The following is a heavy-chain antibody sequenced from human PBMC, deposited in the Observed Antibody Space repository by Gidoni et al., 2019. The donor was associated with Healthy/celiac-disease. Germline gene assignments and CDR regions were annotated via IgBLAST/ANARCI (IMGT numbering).Heavy chain of an antibody. CDR3: ARVKYYYDSSGYDYYLDY. D-gene: IGHD3-22*01. CDR2: IYYSGSP. J-gene: IGHJ4*02. CDR1: GGHISRYY. Sequence: QVQLQESGPGLVKPSETLSLTCTVSGGHISRYYWSWIRQPPGKGLEWIGYIYYSGSPNYNPSLKRRVTISVDTSKNQFSRKLSAVTAADTAVYYCARVKYYYDSSGYDYYLDYWGQGTLVTVSS. V-gene: IGHV4-59*01.